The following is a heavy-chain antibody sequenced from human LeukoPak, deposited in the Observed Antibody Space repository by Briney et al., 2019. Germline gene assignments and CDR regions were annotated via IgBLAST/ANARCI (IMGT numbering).Heavy chain of an antibody. CDR1: GYTFTSNY. Sequence: ASVKVSCKASGYTFTSNYIHWVRQAPGQGLEWMGMIYPRDGSTSYAQKFQGRVTVTRDTSTSTVHMELSGLRSEDTAVYYCARDQEGFDYWGQGTLDTVSS. J-gene: IGHJ4*02. V-gene: IGHV1-46*01. CDR2: IYPRDGST. CDR3: ARDQEGFDY.